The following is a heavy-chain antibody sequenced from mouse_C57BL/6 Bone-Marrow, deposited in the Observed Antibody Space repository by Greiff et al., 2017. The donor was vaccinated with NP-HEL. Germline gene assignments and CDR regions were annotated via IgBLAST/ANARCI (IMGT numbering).Heavy chain of an antibody. CDR2: ISSGGDYI. V-gene: IGHV5-9-1*02. D-gene: IGHD2-4*01. Sequence: DVMLVESGEGLVKPGGSLKLSCAASGFTFSSYAMSWVRQTPEKRLEWVAYISSGGDYIYYADTVKGRFTISSDTARNTLYLQMSSLKSEDTAMYYCTRIRDYDGHYYAMDYWGQGTSVTVSS. CDR3: TRIRDYDGHYYAMDY. CDR1: GFTFSSYA. J-gene: IGHJ4*01.